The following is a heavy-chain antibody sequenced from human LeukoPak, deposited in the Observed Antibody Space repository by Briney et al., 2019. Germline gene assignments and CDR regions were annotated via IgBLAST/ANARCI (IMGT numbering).Heavy chain of an antibody. CDR1: GGSISSSSYY. CDR2: IYYSGST. D-gene: IGHD6-6*01. V-gene: IGHV4-39*07. Sequence: SETLSLTCTVSGGSISSSSYYWGWIRQPPGKGLEWIGSIYYSGSTYYNPSLKSRGTISVDTSKNQFSLKLSSVTAADTAVYYCAREGDGQLQGFHFDYWGQGTLVTVSS. CDR3: AREGDGQLQGFHFDY. J-gene: IGHJ4*02.